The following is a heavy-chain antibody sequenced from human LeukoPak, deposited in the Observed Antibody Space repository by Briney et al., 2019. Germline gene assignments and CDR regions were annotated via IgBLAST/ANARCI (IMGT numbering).Heavy chain of an antibody. Sequence: PGGSLRLSCAASGFTFSSYEMNWVRQAPGKGLEWVSVIFSSGPTYYADSVKGRFTISRDTSKNALYLQMNSLRAEDTAVYYCAISGLGFGEFRGLDYWGQGTLVTVSS. J-gene: IGHJ4*02. CDR2: IFSSGPT. D-gene: IGHD3-10*01. CDR1: GFTFSSYE. CDR3: AISGLGFGEFRGLDY. V-gene: IGHV3-53*01.